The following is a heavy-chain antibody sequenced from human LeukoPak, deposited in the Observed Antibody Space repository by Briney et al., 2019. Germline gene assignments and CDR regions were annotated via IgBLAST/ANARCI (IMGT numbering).Heavy chain of an antibody. CDR2: IRYDGSNK. CDR3: AKDGLIAAAGSRYHFDY. J-gene: IGHJ4*02. D-gene: IGHD6-13*01. V-gene: IGHV3-30*02. CDR1: GFTFSSYG. Sequence: GGSLRLSCAASGFTFSSYGMHWVRQAPGKGLEWVAFIRYDGSNKYYADSVKGRFTISRDNSKNTLYLQMNSLRAEDTAVYYCAKDGLIAAAGSRYHFDYWGQGTLVTVSS.